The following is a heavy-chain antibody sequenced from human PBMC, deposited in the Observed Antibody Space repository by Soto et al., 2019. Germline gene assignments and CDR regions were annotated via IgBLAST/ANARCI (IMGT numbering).Heavy chain of an antibody. Sequence: HPGGSLRLSCAASGFTFSSYAMSWVRQAPGKGLEWVSAISGSGGSTYYADSVKGRFTISRDNSKNTLYLQMNSLRAEDTAVYYCAKALQQWLVPVRYYYGMDVWGQGTTVTVSS. CDR1: GFTFSSYA. CDR3: AKALQQWLVPVRYYYGMDV. V-gene: IGHV3-23*01. CDR2: ISGSGGST. J-gene: IGHJ6*02. D-gene: IGHD6-19*01.